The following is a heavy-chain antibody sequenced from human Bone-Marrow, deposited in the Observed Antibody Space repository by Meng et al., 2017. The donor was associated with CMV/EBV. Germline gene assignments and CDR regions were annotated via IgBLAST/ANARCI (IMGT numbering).Heavy chain of an antibody. CDR1: GGSVSSGSYY. Sequence: LTCTVSGGSVSSGSYYWSWIRQPPGKGLEWIGYIYYSGSTNYNPSLKNRVTISVDTSKNQFSLKLSSVTAADTAVYYCARDGRGSDYWGQGTLVTVSS. J-gene: IGHJ4*02. CDR3: ARDGRGSDY. V-gene: IGHV4-61*01. CDR2: IYYSGST. D-gene: IGHD3-10*01.